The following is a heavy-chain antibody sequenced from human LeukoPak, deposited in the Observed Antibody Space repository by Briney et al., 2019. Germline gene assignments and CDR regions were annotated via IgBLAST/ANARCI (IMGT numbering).Heavy chain of an antibody. J-gene: IGHJ6*03. Sequence: ASVKVSCKASGYTFTSYGISWVRQAPGQGLEWMGWISAYNGNTNYAQKLQGRVTMTTDTSTSTAYMELRSLRSDDTAVYYRARAPSKYSSSSERYYYYYMDVWGKGTTVTVSS. CDR2: ISAYNGNT. CDR1: GYTFTSYG. CDR3: ARAPSKYSSSSERYYYYYMDV. D-gene: IGHD6-6*01. V-gene: IGHV1-18*01.